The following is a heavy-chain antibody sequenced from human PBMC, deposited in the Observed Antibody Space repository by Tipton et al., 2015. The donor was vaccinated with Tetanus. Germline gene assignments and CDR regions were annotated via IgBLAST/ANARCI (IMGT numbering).Heavy chain of an antibody. CDR2: INHSGST. J-gene: IGHJ5*02. Sequence: TLSLTCAVYGGSFSGYYWSWVRQPPGKGLEWIGEINHSGSTNYNPSLKSRVTISVDTSKNQFSLKLSSVTAADTAVYYCAIYGSGSYGGGFDPWGQGTLVTVSS. V-gene: IGHV4-34*01. CDR3: AIYGSGSYGGGFDP. CDR1: GGSFSGYY. D-gene: IGHD3-10*01.